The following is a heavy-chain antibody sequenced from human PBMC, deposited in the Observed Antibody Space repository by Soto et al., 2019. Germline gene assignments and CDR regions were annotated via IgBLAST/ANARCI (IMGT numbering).Heavy chain of an antibody. J-gene: IGHJ4*02. CDR1: GGSISSYY. Sequence: TSETLSLTCTVSGGSISSYYWSWLRQPPGKGLEWIGYIYYSGSTNYNPSLKSRVTISVDTSKNQFSLKLSSVTAADTAVYYCARRYGGNFDFWGQGTLVTSPQ. D-gene: IGHD1-26*01. CDR2: IYYSGST. V-gene: IGHV4-59*01. CDR3: ARRYGGNFDF.